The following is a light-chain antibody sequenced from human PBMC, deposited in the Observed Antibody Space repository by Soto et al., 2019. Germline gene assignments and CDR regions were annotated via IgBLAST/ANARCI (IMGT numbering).Light chain of an antibody. CDR2: GAS. J-gene: IGKJ1*01. Sequence: EIVMTQSPATLSVSPGERATLSCRASQSVSSNLAWYQQKPGQAPSLLIYGASTSATGIPASFSGSGSGTEFTLTISRLQSEDFAVYYCQQYNNWPPTLGQGTKVELQ. V-gene: IGKV3-15*01. CDR1: QSVSSN. CDR3: QQYNNWPPT.